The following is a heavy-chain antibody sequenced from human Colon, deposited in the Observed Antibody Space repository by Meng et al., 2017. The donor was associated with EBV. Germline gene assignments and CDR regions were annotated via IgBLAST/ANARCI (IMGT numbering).Heavy chain of an antibody. D-gene: IGHD3-10*01. CDR2: IPHRGSS. J-gene: IGHJ4*03. CDR1: GDTSSNQNG. V-gene: IGHV4-4*02. CDR3: LRGSGGSV. Sequence: QGQLRESGPALVKASDTLSLACAGSGDTSSNQNGWGWGRQPPGKGLEWIGEIPHRGSSAYNPSLKGRVSMSIDKSKNQFSLKLTSVTAADTAVYHCLRGSGGSVWGHGTLVTVSS.